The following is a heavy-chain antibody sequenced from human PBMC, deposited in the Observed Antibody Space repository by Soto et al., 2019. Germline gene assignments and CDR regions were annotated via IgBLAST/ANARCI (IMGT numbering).Heavy chain of an antibody. CDR1: GFTFGNYA. D-gene: IGHD1-26*01. Sequence: LRLSCAASGFTFGNYAMSWVRQARGKGLEWVSSISGSGGTTYYADSVKGRFTISRDNSKNTLYLQMNSLRAEDTAVYYCARGDWAFSGSYLGFDYWGQGTLVTVYS. CDR2: ISGSGGTT. CDR3: ARGDWAFSGSYLGFDY. V-gene: IGHV3-23*01. J-gene: IGHJ4*02.